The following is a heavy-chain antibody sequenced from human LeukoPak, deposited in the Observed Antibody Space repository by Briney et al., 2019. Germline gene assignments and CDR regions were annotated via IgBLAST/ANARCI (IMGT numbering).Heavy chain of an antibody. Sequence: ASVKVPCKASGYTFTSYGISWVRQAPGQGLEWMGWISAYNGKTNYAQKFQGRVTMTTDTSTNTAYMELRSLRSDDTAVYYCARDPQQLVGATGGGFEYWGQGTLVTVSS. CDR3: ARDPQQLVGATGGGFEY. CDR1: GYTFTSYG. V-gene: IGHV1-18*01. CDR2: ISAYNGKT. J-gene: IGHJ4*02. D-gene: IGHD1-26*01.